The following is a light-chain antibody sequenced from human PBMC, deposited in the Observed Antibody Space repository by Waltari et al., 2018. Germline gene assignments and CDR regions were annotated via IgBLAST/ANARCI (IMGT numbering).Light chain of an antibody. CDR1: VGMSWF. V-gene: IGKV3-11*01. CDR3: QQRSNWPPIT. J-gene: IGKJ5*01. CDR2: DAS. Sequence: RASVGMSWFLAWYQQKPGQPPMLLIYDASSRDTGIPARFNGSGSGTDFTLTISSLEPEDFAVYYCQQRSNWPPITFGQGTRLEIK.